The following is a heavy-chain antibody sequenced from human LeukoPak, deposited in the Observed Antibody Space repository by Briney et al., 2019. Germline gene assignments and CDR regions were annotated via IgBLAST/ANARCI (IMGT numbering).Heavy chain of an antibody. CDR1: GFTFSSYS. D-gene: IGHD6-13*01. CDR2: ISSSSSTI. Sequence: GGSLRLSCAASGFTFSSYSMNWVRQAPGKGLEWVSYISSSSSTIYYADSVKGRFTISRDNAKNSLYLQMNSLRAEDTAVYYCARRQYRSSWYYFDYWGQGTLVTVSS. J-gene: IGHJ4*02. CDR3: ARRQYRSSWYYFDY. V-gene: IGHV3-48*04.